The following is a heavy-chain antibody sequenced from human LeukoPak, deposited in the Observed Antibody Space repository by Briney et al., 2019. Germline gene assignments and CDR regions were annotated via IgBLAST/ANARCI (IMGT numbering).Heavy chain of an antibody. V-gene: IGHV3-53*01. J-gene: IGHJ4*02. CDR1: GFTVSSNY. CDR3: ARDRSWPSYFDY. Sequence: GGSLRLSCAASGFTVSSNYMSWVRHAPAPGLEWVSVIYSGGSTYYSDSVKGRFSISRDNSKNTLYLQMNSLRAEDTAVYYCARDRSWPSYFDYWGQGTLVTVSS. D-gene: IGHD6-13*01. CDR2: IYSGGST.